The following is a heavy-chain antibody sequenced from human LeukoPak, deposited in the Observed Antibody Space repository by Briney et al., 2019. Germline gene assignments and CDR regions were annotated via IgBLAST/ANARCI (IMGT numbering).Heavy chain of an antibody. J-gene: IGHJ6*03. CDR1: GFTFSSYS. CDR2: ISSSSSYI. Sequence: GGSLRLSCAASGFTFSSYSMNWVRQAPGKGLEWVSSISSSSSYIYYADSVKGRFTISRDNAKNSLYLQMNSLRAEDTAVYYCARGGSYDILTGYYPIYYYYYMDVWGKGTTVTISS. CDR3: ARGGSYDILTGYYPIYYYYYMDV. D-gene: IGHD3-9*01. V-gene: IGHV3-21*01.